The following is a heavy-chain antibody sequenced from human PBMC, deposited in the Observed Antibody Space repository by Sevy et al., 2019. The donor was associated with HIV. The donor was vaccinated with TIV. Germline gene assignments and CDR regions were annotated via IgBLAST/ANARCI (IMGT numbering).Heavy chain of an antibody. Sequence: GGSLRISCAASGFTFSTYAMSWVRQAPGKGLEWVSVISGSGGDTYYADSVKGRFTISRDNSKNTLYLQMNSLRAEDTAVYYCAKDAYYYDSSGYSMSQWYYGIDVWGQGTTVTVSS. J-gene: IGHJ6*02. CDR1: GFTFSTYA. V-gene: IGHV3-23*01. D-gene: IGHD3-22*01. CDR2: ISGSGGDT. CDR3: AKDAYYYDSSGYSMSQWYYGIDV.